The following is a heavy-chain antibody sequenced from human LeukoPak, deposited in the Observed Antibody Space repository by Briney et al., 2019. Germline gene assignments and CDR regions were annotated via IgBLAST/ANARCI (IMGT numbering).Heavy chain of an antibody. CDR2: ISSSSSYI. J-gene: IGHJ4*02. CDR1: GFTVSGNY. CDR3: ARVFWGRQNWNPVVSFDY. V-gene: IGHV3-21*01. D-gene: IGHD3-16*01. Sequence: KPRGSLRLSCAASGFTVSGNYMNWVRQAPGKGLEWVSSISSSSSYIYYADSVKGRFTISRDNAKNSLYLQMNSLRAEDTAVYYCARVFWGRQNWNPVVSFDYWGQGTLVTVSS.